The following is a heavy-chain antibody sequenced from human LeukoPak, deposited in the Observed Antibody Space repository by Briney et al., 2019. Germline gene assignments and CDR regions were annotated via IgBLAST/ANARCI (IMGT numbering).Heavy chain of an antibody. CDR3: ATDSPETAAFAY. V-gene: IGHV3-48*04. Sequence: QPGGSLRLSCAASGFSFSTYSMNWVRQAPGKGLEWVSYIVGISSTIYYADSVKGRFTISRDNAKNSLYLQMDSLRAEDTAVYSCATDSPETAAFAYWGQGTLVTVSS. J-gene: IGHJ4*02. D-gene: IGHD1-1*01. CDR1: GFSFSTYS. CDR2: IVGISSTI.